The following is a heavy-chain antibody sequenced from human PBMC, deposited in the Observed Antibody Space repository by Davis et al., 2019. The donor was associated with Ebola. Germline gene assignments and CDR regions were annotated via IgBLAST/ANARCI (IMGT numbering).Heavy chain of an antibody. Sequence: SETLSLTCTVSGGSISSYYWSWIRQPPGKGLEWIGYIYYSGSTNYNPSLKSRVTISVDTSKNQFSLKLSSVTAADTAVYYCARVGYDFWSGYPPFFDYWGQGTLVTVSS. CDR3: ARVGYDFWSGYPPFFDY. V-gene: IGHV4-59*01. J-gene: IGHJ4*02. D-gene: IGHD3-3*01. CDR2: IYYSGST. CDR1: GGSISSYY.